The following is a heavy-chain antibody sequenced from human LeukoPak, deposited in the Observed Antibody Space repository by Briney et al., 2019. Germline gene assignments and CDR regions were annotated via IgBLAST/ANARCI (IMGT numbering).Heavy chain of an antibody. D-gene: IGHD3-10*01. Sequence: GGSLRLSCAASGFTFSSYAVSWVRQAPGKGLEWVSSISGSGGSTYSADSVKGRFTISRDNSNNTLYLQMNALRADDAALYYCARDLLWFGESSVGWGQGSLVTVSS. CDR2: ISGSGGST. J-gene: IGHJ4*02. CDR3: ARDLLWFGESSVG. CDR1: GFTFSSYA. V-gene: IGHV3-23*01.